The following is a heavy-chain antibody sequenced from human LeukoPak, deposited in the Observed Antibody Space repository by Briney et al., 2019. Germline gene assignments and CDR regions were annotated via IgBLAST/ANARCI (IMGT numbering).Heavy chain of an antibody. CDR3: ARLVDGSGSTNWFDP. CDR1: GGSISSATYY. V-gene: IGHV4-61*02. CDR2: IYITGST. J-gene: IGHJ5*02. Sequence: SSETLSLTCTVAGGSISSATYYWSWIRQPAGKGPEWIGRIYITGSTNYNPSLKSRVTMSVDTSKNQFSLKLSSVTAADTAVYSCARLVDGSGSTNWFDPWGQGTLVTVSS. D-gene: IGHD3-10*01.